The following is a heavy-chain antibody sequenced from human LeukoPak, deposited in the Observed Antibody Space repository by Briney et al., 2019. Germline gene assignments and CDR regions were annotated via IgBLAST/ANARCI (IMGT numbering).Heavy chain of an antibody. CDR1: GFTFSNYW. V-gene: IGHV3-21*01. CDR2: ISGDSTYI. Sequence: GGSLRLSCAGSGFTFSNYWMDWVRQAPGKGLEWVSSISGDSTYIYNAGSVKGRFTISRDNAQASLYLQMISLRADDTAVYYCARVSGRLERQSDLDYWGQGTLVIVSS. J-gene: IGHJ4*02. CDR3: ARVSGRLERQSDLDY. D-gene: IGHD1-1*01.